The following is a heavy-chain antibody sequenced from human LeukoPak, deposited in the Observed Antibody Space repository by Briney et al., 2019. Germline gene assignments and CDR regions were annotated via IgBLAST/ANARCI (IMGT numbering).Heavy chain of an antibody. CDR1: GYTFISCT. CDR3: AREAEVWGSFRYFDS. Sequence: ASVKVSCKASGYTFISCTISWVRQAPGQGLEWMGWISPYNDNTDYAQKFQGRVSMTTDTAMRTAYMELRSLRSDDTAVYYCAREAEVWGSFRYFDSWGQGTLVTVSS. D-gene: IGHD3-16*02. V-gene: IGHV1-18*01. J-gene: IGHJ5*01. CDR2: ISPYNDNT.